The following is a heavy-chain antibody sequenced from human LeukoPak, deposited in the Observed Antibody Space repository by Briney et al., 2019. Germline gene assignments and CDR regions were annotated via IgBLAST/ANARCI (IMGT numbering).Heavy chain of an antibody. D-gene: IGHD2-2*01. V-gene: IGHV3-21*01. CDR1: GFTFSSYS. CDR2: ISSSSSYI. J-gene: IGHJ6*04. CDR3: AREKVVPAAIDHYYYYYGMDV. Sequence: GGSLRLSCAASGFTFSSYSMNWVRQAPGKGLEWVSSISSSSSYIYYADSVKDRFTISRDNAKNSLYLQMNGLRAEDTAVYYCAREKVVPAAIDHYYYYYGMDVWGKGTTVTVSS.